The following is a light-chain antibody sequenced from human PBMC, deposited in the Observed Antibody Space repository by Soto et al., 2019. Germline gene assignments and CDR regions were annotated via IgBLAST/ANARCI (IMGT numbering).Light chain of an antibody. Sequence: QSVLTQPPSVSAAPGQKVTISCSGSSSNIGNNYVSWYQQVPGTAPKLLIYDNNKRPSGISDRFSGSKSGTSATLGITGRQTGDEADYYCGTWDTSLSAGVFGGGTKLTVL. J-gene: IGLJ3*02. CDR2: DNN. CDR3: GTWDTSLSAGV. CDR1: SSNIGNNY. V-gene: IGLV1-51*01.